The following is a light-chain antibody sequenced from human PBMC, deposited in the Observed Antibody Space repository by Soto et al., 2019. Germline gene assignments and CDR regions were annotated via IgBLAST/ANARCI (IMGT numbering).Light chain of an antibody. V-gene: IGLV2-14*01. CDR1: TSDVGGYNS. CDR2: DVS. CDR3: SSRTSTSTRV. J-gene: IGLJ1*01. Sequence: QSVLTQPASVSGSPGQSITISCTGTTSDVGGYNSVSWYRQHPGKAPELMIYDVSNRPSGISYRFSGSKSGNTASLTISGLQAEDEADYYCSSRTSTSTRVFGTGTKVTV.